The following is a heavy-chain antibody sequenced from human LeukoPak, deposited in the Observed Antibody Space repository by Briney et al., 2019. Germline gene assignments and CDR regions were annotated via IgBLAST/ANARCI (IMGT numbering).Heavy chain of an antibody. CDR1: GYTFTNYY. V-gene: IGHV1-2*02. D-gene: IGHD1-26*01. J-gene: IGHJ4*02. Sequence: GASVKVSCKASGYTFTNYYLHWVRQAPGQGLEWMGWINPNSGGTNYAQKFQGRVTMTRDTSIGTAYMELSRLRSDDTAVYYCARDSGSYRGGNDYWGQGTLVTVSS. CDR2: INPNSGGT. CDR3: ARDSGSYRGGNDY.